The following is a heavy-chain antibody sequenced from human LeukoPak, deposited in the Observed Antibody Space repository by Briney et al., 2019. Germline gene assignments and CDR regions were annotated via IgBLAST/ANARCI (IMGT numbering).Heavy chain of an antibody. Sequence: GGSLRLSCAASGFTFSGYGMHWVRQAPGKGLEWVAVISYDGSHKYYADSVKGRFAISTDSSKNTLYLQMNSLRAEDTAVYYCAKDSCGGDCYSFDYWGQGTLVTVSS. D-gene: IGHD2-21*02. CDR1: GFTFSGYG. CDR2: ISYDGSHK. J-gene: IGHJ4*02. V-gene: IGHV3-30*18. CDR3: AKDSCGGDCYSFDY.